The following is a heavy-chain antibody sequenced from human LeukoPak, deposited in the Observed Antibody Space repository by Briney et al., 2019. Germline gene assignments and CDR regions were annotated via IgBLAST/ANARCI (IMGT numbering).Heavy chain of an antibody. CDR3: ARGAITIFGVVTLDY. Sequence: SQTLSLNCSVSGDSVTSGDYYWSWIRQPAGKGLEWIGRIYTGVTTNYNPSLKSRVTISVDTSKNQFSLKLSSVTAADTAVYYCARGAITIFGVVTLDYWGQGTLVTVSS. J-gene: IGHJ4*02. CDR2: IYTGVTT. V-gene: IGHV4-61*02. D-gene: IGHD3-3*01. CDR1: GDSVTSGDYY.